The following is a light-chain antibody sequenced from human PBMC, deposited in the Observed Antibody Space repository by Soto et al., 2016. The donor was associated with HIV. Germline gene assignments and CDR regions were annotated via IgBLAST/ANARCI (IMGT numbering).Light chain of an antibody. CDR2: AAS. CDR3: QQSYNLPRT. V-gene: IGKV1-6*01. J-gene: IGKJ1*01. CDR1: QGIRND. Sequence: AIQMTQSPSSLSASVGDRVTITCRASQGIRNDLGWYQQKPGKAPKLLIYAASSLQSGVPSRFSGSGSGTDFTLIIDSLQPEDFATYYCQQSYNLPRTFGQGTMVEIK.